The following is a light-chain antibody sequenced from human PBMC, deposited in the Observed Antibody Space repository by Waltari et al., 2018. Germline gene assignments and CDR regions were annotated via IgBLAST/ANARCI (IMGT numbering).Light chain of an antibody. J-gene: IGLJ1*01. Sequence: QSVLTQPPSMSGTPGQTVSISCSGTNSNIGRNSVFWYQQFPGTAPKLLIYRDDQRPSGGPERFSGSKSGTSASLAIRGLRSEDEADYYCAAWDDSLTVSYVFGSGTKVTV. CDR1: NSNIGRNS. V-gene: IGLV1-47*01. CDR3: AAWDDSLTVSYV. CDR2: RDD.